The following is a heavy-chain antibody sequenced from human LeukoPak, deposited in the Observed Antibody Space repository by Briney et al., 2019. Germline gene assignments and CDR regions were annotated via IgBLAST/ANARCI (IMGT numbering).Heavy chain of an antibody. D-gene: IGHD4-17*01. V-gene: IGHV4-59*01. Sequence: SENLSLTCTLSGGSISSYYWSWIRQPPGKGLEWMGYIYYSGSTNYNPSLKSRVTISVDTSKNQFSLLLSSVTAADTAVYYCARDLVTVTKGFDIWGQGTMVSVSS. CDR1: GGSISSYY. CDR2: IYYSGST. J-gene: IGHJ3*02. CDR3: ARDLVTVTKGFDI.